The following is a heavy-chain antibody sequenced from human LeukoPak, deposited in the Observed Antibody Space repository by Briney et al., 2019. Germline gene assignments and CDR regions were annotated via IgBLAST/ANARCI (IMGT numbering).Heavy chain of an antibody. J-gene: IGHJ4*02. CDR1: GFTFSSYW. D-gene: IGHD3-16*01. V-gene: IGHV3-74*01. CDR3: ARGSWALYGVDY. Sequence: GGSLRLSCAASGFTFSSYWIHWVRQAPGKGLVWVSRINSDGSHTSYADSVKGRFTISRDNAKNTMYLQMNSLRVEDTAEYYCARGSWALYGVDYWGLGTLVTVSS. CDR2: INSDGSHT.